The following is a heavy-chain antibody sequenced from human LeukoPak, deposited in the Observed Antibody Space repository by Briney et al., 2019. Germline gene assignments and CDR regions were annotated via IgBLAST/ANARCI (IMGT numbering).Heavy chain of an antibody. CDR1: GFTVSSHY. CDR2: IYSAGNT. CDR3: ARGRGSDY. V-gene: IGHV3-53*01. Sequence: GGSLRLSCAASGFTVSSHYMSWVRQAPGEGVEWVSVIYSAGNTYADYADSVKGRFTISRDSSKNAMYLQMNSLRAEDTAVYYCARGRGSDYWGQGTLVTVSS. J-gene: IGHJ4*02.